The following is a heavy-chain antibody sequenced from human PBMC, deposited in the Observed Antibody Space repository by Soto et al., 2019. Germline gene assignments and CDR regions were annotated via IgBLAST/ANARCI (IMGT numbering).Heavy chain of an antibody. J-gene: IGHJ3*02. V-gene: IGHV4-59*01. Sequence: QVQLQESGPGLVKPSETLSLTCTVSGGSIGNYYWSWIRQPPGKGLEWIGYIHYSGSTWYNPSLKSRVTISVDKYRNQFSLKLSSVTAADTAVYFCAKNLYGDYVNPDIWGQGTMVTVSS. D-gene: IGHD2-21*01. CDR1: GGSIGNYY. CDR3: AKNLYGDYVNPDI. CDR2: IHYSGST.